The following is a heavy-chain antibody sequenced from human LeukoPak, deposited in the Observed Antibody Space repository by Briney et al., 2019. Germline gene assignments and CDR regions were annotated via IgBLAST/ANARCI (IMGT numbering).Heavy chain of an antibody. J-gene: IGHJ4*02. CDR1: GYTFTGYY. CDR2: INPNSGGT. V-gene: IGHV1-2*02. CDR3: ARAPLDRLGPSIGLLF. Sequence: ASVKVSCKASGYTFTGYYMHWVRQAPGQGLEWMGWINPNSGGTNYAQKFQGRVTMTRDTSISTAYMELSRLRSDDTAVYYCARAPLDRLGPSIGLLFWGQGTLVTVSS. D-gene: IGHD5-18*01.